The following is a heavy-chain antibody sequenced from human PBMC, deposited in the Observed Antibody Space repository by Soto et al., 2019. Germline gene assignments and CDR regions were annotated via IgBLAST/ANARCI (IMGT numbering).Heavy chain of an antibody. CDR1: GFTFSSYA. D-gene: IGHD3-3*01. V-gene: IGHV3-30-3*01. J-gene: IGHJ4*02. Sequence: QVQLVESGGGVVQPGRSLRLSCAASGFTFSSYAMHWVRQAPGKGLEWVAVISYDGSNKYYADSVKGRFTISRDNSKNTLYLQMNSLKTEDTAVYYCTTDTPDSFDYWGQGTLVTVSS. CDR2: ISYDGSNK. CDR3: TTDTPDSFDY.